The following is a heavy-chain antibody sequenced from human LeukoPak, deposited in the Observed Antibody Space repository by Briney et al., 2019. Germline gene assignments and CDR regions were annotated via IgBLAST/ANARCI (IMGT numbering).Heavy chain of an antibody. CDR3: ARKEGMVRGVFP. D-gene: IGHD3-10*01. J-gene: IGHJ5*02. CDR1: GGTFSSYA. Sequence: GASVKVSCKASGGTFSSYAISWVRQAPGQGLEWMGWINPDSGGTNYAQKFQGRVTMTRDTSISTAYMELSRLRSDDTAVYYCARKEGMVRGVFPWGQGTLVTVSS. CDR2: INPDSGGT. V-gene: IGHV1-2*02.